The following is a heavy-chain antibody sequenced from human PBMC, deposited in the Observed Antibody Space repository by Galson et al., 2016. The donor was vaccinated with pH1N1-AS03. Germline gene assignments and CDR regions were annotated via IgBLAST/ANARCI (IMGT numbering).Heavy chain of an antibody. CDR2: ISAYSGDT. D-gene: IGHD4-17*01. V-gene: IGHV1-18*04. J-gene: IGHJ4*02. Sequence: SVKVSCKASGYSFTNYGINWVRQAPGQGLEWMGWISAYSGDTTFAQKFQGRVTLTTDTSTSTAYMELGSLTSDDTAIYYCARAHGYGDFLLLMWGQGTLVSVSS. CDR3: ARAHGYGDFLLLM. CDR1: GYSFTNYG.